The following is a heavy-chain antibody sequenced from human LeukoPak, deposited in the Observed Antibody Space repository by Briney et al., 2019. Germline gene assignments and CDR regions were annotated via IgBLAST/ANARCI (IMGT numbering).Heavy chain of an antibody. CDR2: IYPGDSDT. CDR1: GYSFTSYW. J-gene: IGHJ6*03. Sequence: GESLKISCKGSGYSFTSYWIGWVRQMPGKGLEWMGIIYPGDSDTRYSPSFQGQVTISADKSISTAYLQWSSLEASDTAMYYCARFVPPYYYYMDVWGKGTTVTVSS. CDR3: ARFVPPYYYYMDV. V-gene: IGHV5-51*01.